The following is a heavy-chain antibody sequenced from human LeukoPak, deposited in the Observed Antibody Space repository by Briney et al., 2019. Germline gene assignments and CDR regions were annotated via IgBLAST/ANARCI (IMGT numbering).Heavy chain of an antibody. D-gene: IGHD4-11*01. CDR2: IYYSGST. J-gene: IGHJ4*02. V-gene: IGHV4-39*01. CDR1: GGSISSSSYY. Sequence: SETLSLTCTVSGGSISSSSYYWGWIRQPPGKGLEWIGSIYYSGSTYYNPSLKSRVTISVDTSKNQFSLKLSSVTAADTAVYYCARHDYTIGGYFDYWGQGTLVTVSS. CDR3: ARHDYTIGGYFDY.